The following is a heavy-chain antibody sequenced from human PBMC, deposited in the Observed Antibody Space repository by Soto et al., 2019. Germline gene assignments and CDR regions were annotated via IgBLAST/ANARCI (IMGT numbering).Heavy chain of an antibody. CDR1: GGSISTVGHY. CDR3: ARATGTLRSRNCDY. V-gene: IGHV4-31*03. Sequence: SETLSLTCSVSGGSISTVGHYWTWLRQPPGKGLEWIGSIYHTGSTYYSKSLTSRLTMSVDPFKSQFSLRLSSVTAAGTAVYCCARATGTLRSRNCDYWGQGSLVTVS. CDR2: IYHTGST. D-gene: IGHD1-1*01. J-gene: IGHJ4*02.